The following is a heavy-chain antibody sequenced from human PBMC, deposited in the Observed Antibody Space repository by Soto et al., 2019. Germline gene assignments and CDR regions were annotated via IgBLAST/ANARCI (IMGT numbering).Heavy chain of an antibody. CDR3: ASAYCTNGVCPTRPSYYYYYGMDV. CDR1: GGTFSSYA. J-gene: IGHJ6*02. V-gene: IGHV1-69*13. CDR2: IIPIFGTA. D-gene: IGHD2-8*01. Sequence: ASVKVSCKASGGTFSSYAISWVRQAPGQGLEWMGGIIPIFGTANYAQKFQGRVTITADESTSTAYMELSSLRSEDTAVYYCASAYCTNGVCPTRPSYYYYYGMDVWGQGTTVTV.